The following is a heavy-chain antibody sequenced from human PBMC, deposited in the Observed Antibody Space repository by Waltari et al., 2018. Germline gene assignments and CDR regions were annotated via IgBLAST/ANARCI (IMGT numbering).Heavy chain of an antibody. V-gene: IGHV3-48*03. Sequence: EVQLVESGGGLVQPGGSLRLSCPASGFPFSSYEIHWVRQAPGKGLEWVSYISSSGSTIYYADSVKGRFTIARDNAKNSLYLQMNSLRAEDTAVYYCARDRAEGDVWGQGTTVTVSS. CDR3: ARDRAEGDV. D-gene: IGHD6-13*01. CDR1: GFPFSSYE. CDR2: ISSSGSTI. J-gene: IGHJ6*02.